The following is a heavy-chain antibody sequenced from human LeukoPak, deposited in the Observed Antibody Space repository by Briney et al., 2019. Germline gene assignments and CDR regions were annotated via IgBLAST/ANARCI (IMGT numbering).Heavy chain of an antibody. V-gene: IGHV3-53*01. Sequence: GGSLRLSCAGSGFTVSTNYMSWVRQAPGKGLEWVSVIYTDGNTYYADSVKGRFTISRDNSKNTLYLQINSLRAEDTAVYYCVRDRGIATTGGYGMDVWGQGTTVTVSS. D-gene: IGHD6-13*01. CDR1: GFTVSTNY. J-gene: IGHJ6*02. CDR2: IYTDGNT. CDR3: VRDRGIATTGGYGMDV.